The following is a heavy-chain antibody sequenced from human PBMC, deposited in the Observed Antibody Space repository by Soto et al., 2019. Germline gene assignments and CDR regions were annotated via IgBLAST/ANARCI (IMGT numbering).Heavy chain of an antibody. D-gene: IGHD7-27*01. J-gene: IGHJ4*02. CDR3: AKDLGFFDY. CDR2: ISYDGSNK. Sequence: QVQLVESGGGVVQPGRSLRLSCAASGFTFSSYGMHWVRQAPGKGLEWVAVISYDGSNKYYADSVKGRFTISRDNSKNTLYLQMNSLRAGDTAVYYCAKDLGFFDYWGQGTLVTVSS. V-gene: IGHV3-30*18. CDR1: GFTFSSYG.